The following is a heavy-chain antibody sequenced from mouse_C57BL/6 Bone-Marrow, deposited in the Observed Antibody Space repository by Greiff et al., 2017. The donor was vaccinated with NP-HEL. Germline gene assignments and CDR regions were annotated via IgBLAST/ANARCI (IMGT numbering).Heavy chain of an antibody. CDR1: GYAFTNYL. CDR2: INPGSGGT. J-gene: IGHJ2*01. CDR3: ARNPYGSSYFDY. Sequence: QVQLKQSGAELVRPGTSVKVSCKASGYAFTNYLIGWVKQRPGQGLEWIGVINPGSGGTNYNEKFKGKATLTADKSSSTAYMQLSSLTSEDSAVYFCARNPYGSSYFDYWGQGTTLTVSS. D-gene: IGHD1-1*01. V-gene: IGHV1-54*01.